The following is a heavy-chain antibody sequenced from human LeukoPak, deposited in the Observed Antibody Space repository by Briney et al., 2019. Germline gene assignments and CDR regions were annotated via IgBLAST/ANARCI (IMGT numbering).Heavy chain of an antibody. CDR2: ISAYNGNT. D-gene: IGHD3-22*01. Sequence: GASVKVSCKASGYTFTSYGISWVRQAPGQGLEWMGWISAYNGNTNYAQKLQGRVTMTTDTSTSTAYMELRSLRSDDTAVYYCASSTGYYGSSGYYGGDYYYYMDVWGKGTTVTVSS. V-gene: IGHV1-18*01. CDR3: ASSTGYYGSSGYYGGDYYYYMDV. J-gene: IGHJ6*03. CDR1: GYTFTSYG.